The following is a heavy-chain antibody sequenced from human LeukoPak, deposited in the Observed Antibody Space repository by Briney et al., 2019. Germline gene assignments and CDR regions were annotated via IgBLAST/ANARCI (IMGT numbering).Heavy chain of an antibody. CDR3: ARDLVYSSGWSDY. V-gene: IGHV3-33*01. CDR2: IWYDGSNK. J-gene: IGHJ4*02. CDR1: GFSFSSYG. D-gene: IGHD6-19*01. Sequence: PGWSLRLSCAASGFSFSSYGMHWVRQAPGKGLEGVAVIWYDGSNKYYADPVKGRFTIPRDNSKNTLYLQMNSLRAEDTAVYYCARDLVYSSGWSDYWGQGTLVTVSS.